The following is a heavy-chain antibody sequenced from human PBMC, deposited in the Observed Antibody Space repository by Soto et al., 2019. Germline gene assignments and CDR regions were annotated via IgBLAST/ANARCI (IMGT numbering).Heavy chain of an antibody. D-gene: IGHD6-13*01. CDR3: AGSSSWYYYWFDF. V-gene: IGHV3-33*01. CDR1: GITFSSYG. Sequence: GGSLRLSCAASGITFSSYGMHWVRQAPGKGLEWVALIWYDGGNKYYADSVKGRFTISRDNSKNTLYLQMDSLRAEDTAVYYCAGSSSWYYYWFDFWGQGTLVTVSS. J-gene: IGHJ5*01. CDR2: IWYDGGNK.